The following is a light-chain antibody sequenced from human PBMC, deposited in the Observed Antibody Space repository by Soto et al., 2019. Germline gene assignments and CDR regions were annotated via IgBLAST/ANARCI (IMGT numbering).Light chain of an antibody. Sequence: DIQMTQSPSTLSASVGDRVTITCRASQSISSWLAWYQQKPGKAPKLLIYKASSLESGVPSRFSGSGSGTELTLTISSLQPDDFAIYYCQQYKSFSLTFGGGTKVEIK. CDR3: QQYKSFSLT. CDR1: QSISSW. CDR2: KAS. V-gene: IGKV1-5*03. J-gene: IGKJ4*01.